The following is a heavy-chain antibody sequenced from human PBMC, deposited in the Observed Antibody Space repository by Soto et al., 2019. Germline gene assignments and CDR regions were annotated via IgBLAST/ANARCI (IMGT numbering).Heavy chain of an antibody. CDR2: IKQDGSEK. J-gene: IGHJ4*02. CDR1: GFTFSSYW. V-gene: IGHV3-7*05. D-gene: IGHD3-9*01. Sequence: EVQLVESGGGLVQPGGSLRLSCAASGFTFSSYWMSWVRQAPGKGLEWVANIKQDGSEKYCVDSVKGRFTNSRDNAKNALYLQMNTLRAEDAAVYYCARVGAVSYDILSGYTRYYFHYWGQGTLVTVSS. CDR3: ARVGAVSYDILSGYTRYYFHY.